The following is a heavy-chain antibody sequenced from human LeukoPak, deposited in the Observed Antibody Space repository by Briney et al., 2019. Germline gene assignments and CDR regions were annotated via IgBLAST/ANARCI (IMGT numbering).Heavy chain of an antibody. V-gene: IGHV4-34*01. CDR2: INHSGST. Sequence: KPSETLSLTCTVSGGSISSYYWSWIRQPPGKGLEWIGEINHSGSTNYNPSLKSRVTISVDTSKNQFSLKLSSVTAADTAVYYCTRGRAYYDSTGYYYWGRGILVTVSS. D-gene: IGHD3-22*01. CDR1: GGSISSYY. CDR3: TRGRAYYDSTGYYY. J-gene: IGHJ4*02.